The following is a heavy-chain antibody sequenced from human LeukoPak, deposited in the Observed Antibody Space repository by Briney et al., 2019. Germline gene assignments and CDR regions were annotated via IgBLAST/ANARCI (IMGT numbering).Heavy chain of an antibody. CDR1: GGSIGSGGYY. CDR2: IYYSGST. V-gene: IGHV4-31*03. D-gene: IGHD5-18*01. CDR3: ARDHTAMVTGWFDP. J-gene: IGHJ5*02. Sequence: SETLSLTCTVSGGSIGSGGYYWSWIRQHPGKGLEWIGYIYYSGSTYYNPSLKSRVTISVDTSENQFSLKLSSVTAADTAAYYCARDHTAMVTGWFDPWGQGTLVTVSS.